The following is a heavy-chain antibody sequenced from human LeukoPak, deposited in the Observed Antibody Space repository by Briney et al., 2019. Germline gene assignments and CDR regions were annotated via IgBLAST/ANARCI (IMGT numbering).Heavy chain of an antibody. CDR1: GFTFSEHY. CDR3: ARDSSSSWSLDYFDY. D-gene: IGHD6-13*01. V-gene: IGHV3-7*01. Sequence: GGSLRLSCAASGFTFSEHYMNWIRQAPGKGLEWVANIKQDGSEKYYVDSVKGRFTISRDNAKNSLYLQMNSLRAEDTAVYYCARDSSSSWSLDYFDYWGQGTLVTVSS. CDR2: IKQDGSEK. J-gene: IGHJ4*02.